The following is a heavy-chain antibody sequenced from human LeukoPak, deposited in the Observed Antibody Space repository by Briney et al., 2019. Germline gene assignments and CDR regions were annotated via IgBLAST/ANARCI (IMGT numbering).Heavy chain of an antibody. Sequence: PGGSLRLSCAASGFAFNNYAMTWVRQAPGKGLEWVSNINDNGGQRHYADSVKGRFTISRDNSKNTLFFQMDSLRAEDTAVYYCAKTQWKVGATDYFDYWGQGILVTVSS. J-gene: IGHJ4*02. D-gene: IGHD1-26*01. CDR2: INDNGGQR. V-gene: IGHV3-23*01. CDR3: AKTQWKVGATDYFDY. CDR1: GFAFNNYA.